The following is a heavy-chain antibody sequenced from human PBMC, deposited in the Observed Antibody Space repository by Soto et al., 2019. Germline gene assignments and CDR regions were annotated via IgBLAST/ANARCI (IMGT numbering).Heavy chain of an antibody. CDR3: ATRMTTAPY. CDR2: IYSGGDT. D-gene: IGHD4-17*01. J-gene: IGHJ4*02. V-gene: IGHV3-66*01. Sequence: EAHLAEPGGGWVQPGGSLKLTCPASGFAVNANSLSWVRQAPGKGLEWVSLIYSGGDTDYADSVRGRFTISRDNSKNTLYLQMNSLKAEDTAVYYCATRMTTAPYWGQGALVNVSS. CDR1: GFAVNANS.